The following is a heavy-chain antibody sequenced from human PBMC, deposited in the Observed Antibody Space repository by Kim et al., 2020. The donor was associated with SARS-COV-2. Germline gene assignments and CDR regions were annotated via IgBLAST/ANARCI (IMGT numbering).Heavy chain of an antibody. CDR1: GFTFSSYA. CDR3: ASGGGGSVTSIVGATRRYFDY. Sequence: GGSLRLSCAASGFTFSSYAMSWVRQAPGKGLEWVSAISGSGGSTYYADSVKGRFTISRDNSKNTLYLQMNSLRAEDTAVYYCASGGGGSVTSIVGATRRYFDYWGQGTLVTVSS. V-gene: IGHV3-23*01. J-gene: IGHJ4*02. D-gene: IGHD1-26*01. CDR2: ISGSGGST.